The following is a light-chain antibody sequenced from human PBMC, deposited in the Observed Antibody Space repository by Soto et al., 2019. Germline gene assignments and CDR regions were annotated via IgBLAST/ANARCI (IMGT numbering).Light chain of an antibody. J-gene: IGKJ4*01. CDR2: GAS. Sequence: VVLTQSPGTLSLSPGEKATFYCRAIQSVGSSYLAWYQQKPGQAPRLLIYGASTRATGIPSRFSGSGSGTEFTLTISSLESEDFAVYYCQQYNNWPPLTFGGGTDVDIK. V-gene: IGKV3-15*01. CDR1: QSVGSSY. CDR3: QQYNNWPPLT.